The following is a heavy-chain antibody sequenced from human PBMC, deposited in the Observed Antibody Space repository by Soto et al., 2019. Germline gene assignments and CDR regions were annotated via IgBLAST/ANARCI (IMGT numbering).Heavy chain of an antibody. V-gene: IGHV4-31*03. CDR2: IYYSGST. D-gene: IGHD2-21*02. J-gene: IGHJ5*02. CDR3: ASVVVTAIPGWFDP. Sequence: TLSLTCTVSGGSISSGGYYWSWIRQHPGKGLEWIGYIYYSGSTYYNPSLKSRVTISVDTSKNQFSLKLSSVTAADTAVYYCASVVVTAIPGWFDPWGQGTLVTVSS. CDR1: GGSISSGGYY.